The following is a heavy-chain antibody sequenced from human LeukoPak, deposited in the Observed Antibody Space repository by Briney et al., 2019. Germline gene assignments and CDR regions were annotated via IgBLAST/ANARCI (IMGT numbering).Heavy chain of an antibody. J-gene: IGHJ4*02. CDR2: IYHSESTYYNPSYHSGST. D-gene: IGHD6-19*01. CDR3: ASDHSGWLGLGY. V-gene: IGHV4-38-2*02. CDR1: GYSMSVGYY. Sequence: KPSETLSLTCTVSGYSMSVGYYWGWIRQPPGRGLEWIGSIYHSESTYYNPSYHSGSTYYNPSLKSRVAISVGTSKNQFSLRLSSVTATDTGVYYCASDHSGWLGLGYWGQGTLVSVSS.